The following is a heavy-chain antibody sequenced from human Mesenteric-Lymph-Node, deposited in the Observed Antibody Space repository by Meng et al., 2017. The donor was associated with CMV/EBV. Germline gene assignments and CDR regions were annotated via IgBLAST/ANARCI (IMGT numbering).Heavy chain of an antibody. CDR1: GFIFSAYE. Sequence: GESLKISCAASGFIFSAYEINWVRQAPGKGLEWISYISSSGSNIFYADSVKGRFTISRDNAKNSLYLQMNSLRVEDMAVYYCARDSGDRPVVTPEDSAFDVWGQGTMVTVSS. CDR2: ISSSGSNI. J-gene: IGHJ3*01. D-gene: IGHD4-23*01. CDR3: ARDSGDRPVVTPEDSAFDV. V-gene: IGHV3-48*03.